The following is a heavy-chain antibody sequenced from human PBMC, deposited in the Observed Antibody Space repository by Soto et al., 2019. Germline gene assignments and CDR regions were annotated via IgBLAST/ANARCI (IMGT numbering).Heavy chain of an antibody. CDR3: XXXXRXXYTTPFDY. V-gene: IGHV3-49*05. CDR1: GFIFGDYA. J-gene: IGHJ4*02. CDR2: IASKRYGGTT. D-gene: IGHD1-26*01. Sequence: EVQLVESGGGLVKPGRSLRLSCTASGFIFGDYAITWFRQARGKGLECVGFIASKRYGGTTEYAASVKGRFTISRDDSKGIAYLQMNSLKTDDSAVYYCXXXXRXXYTTPFDYWGQGTLVTVSS.